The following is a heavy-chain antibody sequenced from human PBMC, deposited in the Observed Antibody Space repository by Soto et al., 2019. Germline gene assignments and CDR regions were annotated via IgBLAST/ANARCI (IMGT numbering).Heavy chain of an antibody. J-gene: IGHJ4*02. Sequence: GGSLRLSCAASGFTFSNAWMNWVRQAPGKGLEWVGRITSEANGGTTDYAAPVKGRFTISRDDSKNTLYLQMNALKTEDKALYYCATEPAYYDSRSYHSPFDYWGQGTLVTVTS. CDR3: ATEPAYYDSRSYHSPFDY. D-gene: IGHD3-22*01. V-gene: IGHV3-15*01. CDR2: ITSEANGGTT. CDR1: GFTFSNAW.